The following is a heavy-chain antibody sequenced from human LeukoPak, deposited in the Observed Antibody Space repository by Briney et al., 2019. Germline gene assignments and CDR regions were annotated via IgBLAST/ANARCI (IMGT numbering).Heavy chain of an antibody. V-gene: IGHV5-51*01. D-gene: IGHD2-8*01. CDR1: EYTFTSYW. CDR3: ARPAGRGVGLYFHY. CDR2: IYPGDSQT. J-gene: IGHJ1*01. Sequence: GESLKISCKGSEYTFTSYWIGWVRQMPGKGLKWMGIIYPGDSQTRYSPSFQGQVTFSADKSISTAYLQWSSLKASDTAMYYCARPAGRGVGLYFHYWGQGTLVTVSS.